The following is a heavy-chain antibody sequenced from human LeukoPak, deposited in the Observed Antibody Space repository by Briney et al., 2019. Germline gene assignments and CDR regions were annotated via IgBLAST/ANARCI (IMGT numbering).Heavy chain of an antibody. CDR1: GFTFSDYY. CDR2: ISSSSSYT. D-gene: IGHD2-2*01. J-gene: IGHJ4*02. CDR3: ARTDIVVVPAAMDY. Sequence: EGSLRLSCAASGFTFSDYYMSWIRQAPGKGLEWVSYISSSSSYTNYADSVKGRFTISRDNAKNSLYLQMNSLRAEDTAVYYCARTDIVVVPAAMDYWGQGTLGTVSS. V-gene: IGHV3-11*03.